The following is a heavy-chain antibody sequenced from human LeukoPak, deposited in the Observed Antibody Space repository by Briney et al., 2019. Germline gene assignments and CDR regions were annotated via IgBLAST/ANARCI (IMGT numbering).Heavy chain of an antibody. D-gene: IGHD2-15*01. J-gene: IGHJ4*02. CDR2: ITGNGVST. CDR3: AKGTVASCSGGGCYPFDC. CDR1: GFTFSSYA. Sequence: GGSLRLSCAASGFTFSSYAMSWVRQAPGKGLEWVSAITGNGVSTFHTNSVKGRFTISRDNSKNTLYLQMNSLRAEDTALYYRAKGTVASCSGGGCYPFDCWGQGTLVTVSS. V-gene: IGHV3-23*01.